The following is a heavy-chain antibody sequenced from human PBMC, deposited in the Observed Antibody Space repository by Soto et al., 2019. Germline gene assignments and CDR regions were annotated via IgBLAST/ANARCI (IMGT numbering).Heavy chain of an antibody. CDR2: IYYSGST. CDR3: ARRYGGTLDY. Sequence: PSXTLSLTCTVSGGSISSYYWSWIRQPPGKGLEWIGYIYYSGSTNYNPSLKSRVTISVDTSKDQFSLKLSSVTAADTAVYYCARRYGGTLDYCGEGTLVTXSS. D-gene: IGHD4-17*01. CDR1: GGSISSYY. V-gene: IGHV4-59*08. J-gene: IGHJ4*02.